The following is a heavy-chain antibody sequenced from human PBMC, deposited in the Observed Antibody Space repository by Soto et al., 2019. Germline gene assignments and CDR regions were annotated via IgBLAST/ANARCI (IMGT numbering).Heavy chain of an antibody. CDR2: IYHSGST. J-gene: IGHJ6*02. D-gene: IGHD6-13*01. CDR1: GGSISSSNW. V-gene: IGHV4-4*02. CDR3: ARIVAELGNPSIAAAGYYYGMDV. Sequence: SETLSLTCAVSGGSISSSNWWSWVRQPPGKGLEWIGEIYHSGSTNYNPSLKSRVTISVDKSKNQFSLKLSSVTAADTAVYYCARIVAELGNPSIAAAGYYYGMDVWGQGTTVTVSS.